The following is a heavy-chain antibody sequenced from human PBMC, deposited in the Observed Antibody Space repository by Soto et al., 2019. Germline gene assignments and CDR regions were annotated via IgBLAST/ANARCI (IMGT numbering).Heavy chain of an antibody. V-gene: IGHV3-33*01. CDR1: GFTFSSYG. Sequence: QVQLVESGGGVVQPGRSLRLSCAASGFTFSSYGMHWVRQAPGKGLEWVAVIWYDGSNKYYADSVKGRFTISRDNSKNTLYLQMNSLRAEDTAVYYCARETGIAVAGTNPFDYWGQGTLVTASS. CDR3: ARETGIAVAGTNPFDY. J-gene: IGHJ4*02. CDR2: IWYDGSNK. D-gene: IGHD6-19*01.